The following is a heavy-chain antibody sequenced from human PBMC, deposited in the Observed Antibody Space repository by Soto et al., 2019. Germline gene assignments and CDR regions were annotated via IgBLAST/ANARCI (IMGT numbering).Heavy chain of an antibody. CDR2: ISNDGSDK. V-gene: IGHV3-30*18. D-gene: IGHD6-13*01. J-gene: IGHJ3*01. CDR1: GFTFNNYG. Sequence: QVQLVESGGGVVQPGRSLRLSCAASGFTFNNYGMHWVRQAPGKGLEWVATISNDGSDKYYADSVKCRLTISRDNSKNTLYLQMNSLRAEDTAVYDCAKDQGIAASHGVDWGQGTMVTVSS. CDR3: AKDQGIAASHGVD.